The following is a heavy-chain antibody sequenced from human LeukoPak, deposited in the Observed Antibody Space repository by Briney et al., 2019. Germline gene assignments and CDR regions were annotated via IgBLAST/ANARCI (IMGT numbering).Heavy chain of an antibody. CDR1: GGSISSGVYY. D-gene: IGHD4-17*01. CDR3: ASGLTVTTN. J-gene: IGHJ4*02. CDR2: IFYSGST. V-gene: IGHV4-30-4*01. Sequence: SETLSLTCTVSGGSISSGVYYWRWIRQPPGKCLEWIEYIFYSGSTYYHPSRKSRFTISVDTSKSQFSLNLSSVTAADTAVYYCASGLTVTTNWGQGTLVTVSS.